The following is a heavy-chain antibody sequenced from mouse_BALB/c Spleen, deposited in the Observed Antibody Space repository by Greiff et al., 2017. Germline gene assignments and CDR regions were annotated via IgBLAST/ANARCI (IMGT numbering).Heavy chain of an antibody. CDR1: GFTFSDYY. D-gene: IGHD1-1*01. V-gene: IGHV5-4*02. CDR2: ISDGGSST. J-gene: IGHJ4*01. CDR3: ARGNYGSSPYAMDY. Sequence: EVQVVESGGGLVKPGGSLKLSCAASGFTFSDYYMYWVRQTPEKRLEWVATISDGGSSTYYPDSVKGRFTISRDNAKNNLYLQMSSLRSEDTAMYYCARGNYGSSPYAMDYWGQGTSVTVSS.